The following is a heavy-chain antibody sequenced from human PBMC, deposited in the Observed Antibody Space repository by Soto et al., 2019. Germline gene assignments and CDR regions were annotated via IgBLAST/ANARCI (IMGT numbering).Heavy chain of an antibody. CDR2: MNPNSGNT. Sequence: ASVKVSCKTSGDSFNDYYIHWVRQAPGQGLEWMGWMNPNSGNTGYAQKFQGRVTMTRNTSISTAYMELSSLRSEDTAVYYCARAPPWNVLYYYMDVWGKGTTVTVSS. J-gene: IGHJ6*03. V-gene: IGHV1-8*02. D-gene: IGHD1-1*01. CDR1: GDSFNDYY. CDR3: ARAPPWNVLYYYMDV.